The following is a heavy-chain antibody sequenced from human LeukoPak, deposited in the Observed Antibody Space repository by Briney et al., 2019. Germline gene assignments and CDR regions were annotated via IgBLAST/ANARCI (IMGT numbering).Heavy chain of an antibody. CDR1: GYTFTSYG. D-gene: IGHD2-15*01. CDR2: ISAYNGNT. Sequence: GASVKVSCKASGYTFTSYGISWVRQAPGQGLEWMGWISAYNGNTNYAQKLQGRVTMTTDTSTSTAYMELRSLRSDDTAVYYCASVGGGGYLYDYYGMDVWGQGTTVTVSS. J-gene: IGHJ6*02. V-gene: IGHV1-18*01. CDR3: ASVGGGGYLYDYYGMDV.